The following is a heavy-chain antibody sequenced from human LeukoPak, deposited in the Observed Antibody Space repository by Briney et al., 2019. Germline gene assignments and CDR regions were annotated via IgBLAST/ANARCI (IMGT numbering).Heavy chain of an antibody. D-gene: IGHD6-19*01. V-gene: IGHV4-39*07. Sequence: SETLSLTCTVSGGSISSSSYYWGWIRQPPGKGLEWIGSIYYSGSTYYNPSLKSRVTISVDTSKNQFSLKLSSVTAADTAVYYCARGWGYSSGWYAYWGQGTLVTVSS. J-gene: IGHJ4*02. CDR1: GGSISSSSYY. CDR3: ARGWGYSSGWYAY. CDR2: IYYSGST.